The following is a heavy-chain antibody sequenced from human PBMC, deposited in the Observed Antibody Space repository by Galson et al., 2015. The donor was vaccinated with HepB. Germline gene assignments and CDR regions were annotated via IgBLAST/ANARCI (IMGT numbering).Heavy chain of an antibody. J-gene: IGHJ6*02. CDR1: GFTFSSYD. V-gene: IGHV3-13*05. D-gene: IGHD2-2*01. Sequence: SLRLSCAASGFTFSSYDMHWVRQATGKGLEWVSAIGTAGDPYYPGSVKGRFTISRENAKNSLYLQMNSLRAGDTAVYYCARGPHYCSSTSCYYYYGMDVWGQGTTVTVSS. CDR3: ARGPHYCSSTSCYYYYGMDV. CDR2: IGTAGDP.